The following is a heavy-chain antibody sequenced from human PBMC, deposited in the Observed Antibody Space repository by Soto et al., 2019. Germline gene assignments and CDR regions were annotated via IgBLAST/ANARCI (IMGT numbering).Heavy chain of an antibody. V-gene: IGHV3-30-3*01. CDR2: ISYDGSNK. D-gene: IGHD2-2*02. CDR1: GFTFSSYA. Sequence: GGSLRLSXAASGFTFSSYAMHWVRQAPGKGLEWVAVISYDGSNKYYADSVKGRFTISRDNSKNTLYLQMNSLRAEDTAVYYCARDRVVSAAIRGGYYYYYGMDAWGQGTTVTVSS. CDR3: ARDRVVSAAIRGGYYYYYGMDA. J-gene: IGHJ6*02.